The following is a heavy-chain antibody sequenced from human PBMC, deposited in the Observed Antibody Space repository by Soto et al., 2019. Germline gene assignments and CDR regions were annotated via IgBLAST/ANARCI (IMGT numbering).Heavy chain of an antibody. J-gene: IGHJ6*02. CDR2: ISYEGSSK. V-gene: IGHV3-30*18. D-gene: IGHD6-13*01. CDR3: AKEIAAAGAPASSFGLGV. CDR1: GLTFSIYG. Sequence: QVQLVESGGGVVQPGRSLRLSCAVSGLTFSIYGMHWVRQAPGKGLEWVAFISYEGSSKYYADSVKGRFTISRDNSRNTLYLKTNSLRPEDTAVYYCAKEIAAAGAPASSFGLGVWGQGTTVTVSS.